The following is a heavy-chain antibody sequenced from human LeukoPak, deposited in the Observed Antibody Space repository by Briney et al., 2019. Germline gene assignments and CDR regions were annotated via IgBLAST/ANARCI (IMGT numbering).Heavy chain of an antibody. J-gene: IGHJ4*02. V-gene: IGHV3-48*03. Sequence: GGSLRLSCAASGFTFSYYEMNWVRQGPGKGLEWVSYISNSGATIYYADSVKGRFTISRDNAKSSLFLQMNSLRAEDTGVYYCARATFSSSGHSYWGQGTLVTVSS. CDR2: ISNSGATI. CDR3: ARATFSSSGHSY. CDR1: GFTFSYYE. D-gene: IGHD6-13*01.